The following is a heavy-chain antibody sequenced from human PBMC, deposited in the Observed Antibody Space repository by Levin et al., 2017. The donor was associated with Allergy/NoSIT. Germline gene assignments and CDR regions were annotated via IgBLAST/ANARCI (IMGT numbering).Heavy chain of an antibody. CDR1: GFTFSSYA. Sequence: GESLKISCAGSGFTFSSYAMVWVRQAPGKGLEWVSALTGSDGRAFYADSVKGRFTISRDNSKNTLWLQMSSLTADDTAVYYCAKEQTSPPDIHWYCELWGRGTLVTVSS. CDR3: AKEQTSPPDIHWYCEL. D-gene: IGHD6-6*01. J-gene: IGHJ2*01. V-gene: IGHV3-23*01. CDR2: LTGSDGRA.